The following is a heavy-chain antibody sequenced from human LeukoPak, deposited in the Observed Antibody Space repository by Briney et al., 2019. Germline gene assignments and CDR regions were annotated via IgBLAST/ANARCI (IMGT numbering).Heavy chain of an antibody. V-gene: IGHV3-15*01. CDR3: TPVMVEDRGF. Sequence: GGSLRLSCAASGFIFNKAWINWVRQAPGKGPEWVGRIKSKNEGETTDYGAPVKGRFTISRDDSKNTLYLQMNSLKTDDTAIYYCTPVMVEDRGFWGQGTLVTVSS. D-gene: IGHD2-15*01. CDR2: IKSKNEGETT. J-gene: IGHJ4*02. CDR1: GFIFNKAW.